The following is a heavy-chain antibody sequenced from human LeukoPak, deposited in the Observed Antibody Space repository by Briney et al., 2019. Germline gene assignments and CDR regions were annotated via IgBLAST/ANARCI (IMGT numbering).Heavy chain of an antibody. CDR1: GFTFSDYA. CDR3: ARGMSGYYGMDV. Sequence: PGGSLRLSCVASGFTFSDYAMHWVRQAPGKGLVWVSRIKSDGSNYYADSVKGRFTIFRDNAKNTLYLQMNSLRAEDTAVYYCARGMSGYYGMDVWGQGTTVTVSS. CDR2: IKSDGSNY. V-gene: IGHV3-74*01. J-gene: IGHJ6*02.